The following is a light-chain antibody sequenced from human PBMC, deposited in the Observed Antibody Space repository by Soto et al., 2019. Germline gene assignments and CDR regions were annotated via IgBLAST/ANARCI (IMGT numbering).Light chain of an antibody. CDR3: LQDESYPRT. CDR1: QDIRKD. Sequence: AIQMTQSPSSLSSSVGDRVTITCRASQDIRKDLGWYQHKPGKAPKLLIYKASSLQSGVPSRFSGSGSGRDFTLTISSLQPEDSASYYCLQDESYPRTFGPGTKVDVK. J-gene: IGKJ3*01. CDR2: KAS. V-gene: IGKV1-6*01.